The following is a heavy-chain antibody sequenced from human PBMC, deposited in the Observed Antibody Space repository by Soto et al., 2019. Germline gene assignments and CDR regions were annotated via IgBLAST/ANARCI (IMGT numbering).Heavy chain of an antibody. Sequence: QVQLQESGPGLVKPSETLSLTCTVSGDSISDYYWNWIRQPPGKGLEWIGYVYYIGSPNYNPSLKSRVPMSVDTSKNQFSLKLSSVTAADTAVYYCARTPRSMMVYAISQWGQGTLVTVSS. CDR1: GDSISDYY. CDR3: ARTPRSMMVYAISQ. D-gene: IGHD2-8*01. V-gene: IGHV4-59*01. J-gene: IGHJ4*02. CDR2: VYYIGSP.